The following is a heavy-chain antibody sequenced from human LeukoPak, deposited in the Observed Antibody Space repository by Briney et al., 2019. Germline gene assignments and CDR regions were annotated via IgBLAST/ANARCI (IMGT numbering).Heavy chain of an antibody. J-gene: IGHJ5*02. V-gene: IGHV4-59*08. D-gene: IGHD5-12*01. CDR2: MYYSGST. CDR1: GGSISSHF. Sequence: SETLSLTCSVSGGSISSHFWSWIRQPPGKGLELIGHMYYSGSTNYNPSLKSRVTISVDTSKDHFSLKLSSVTAADTAVYYCVRYRLSAGDISWGQGSLVTVSS. CDR3: VRYRLSAGDIS.